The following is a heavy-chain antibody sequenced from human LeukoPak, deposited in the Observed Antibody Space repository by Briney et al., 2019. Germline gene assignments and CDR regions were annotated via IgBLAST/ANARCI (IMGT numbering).Heavy chain of an antibody. J-gene: IGHJ4*02. CDR2: INHSGGT. D-gene: IGHD6-19*01. CDR1: GGSFSAYY. V-gene: IGHV4-34*01. Sequence: SETLSLTCAVYGGSFSAYYWGWIRQPPGKGLEWIGEINHSGGTNYNPTLQSRVTILVDTSKNQFSLRLSSVTAADTAVCYCATERRYSSGRWDYYFDNWGQGILVTVSS. CDR3: ATERRYSSGRWDYYFDN.